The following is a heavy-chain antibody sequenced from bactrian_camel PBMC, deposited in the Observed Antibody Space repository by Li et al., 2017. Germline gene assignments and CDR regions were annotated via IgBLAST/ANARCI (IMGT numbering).Heavy chain of an antibody. CDR2: MFTGTGAR. J-gene: IGHJ4*01. CDR3: RQVRLPVRWQMRRVFG. CDR1: GDTIGRYC. V-gene: IGHV3S1*01. D-gene: IGHD2*01. Sequence: HVQLVESGGGSVQVGGSLRLSCVASGDTIGRYCMGWFRQVPGKEREGVAVMFTGTGARLHSDSVKGRFTVSRDNANNTLYLQMNSLKPEDTAHTIVRQVRLPVRWQMRRVFGGARGPRSPSP.